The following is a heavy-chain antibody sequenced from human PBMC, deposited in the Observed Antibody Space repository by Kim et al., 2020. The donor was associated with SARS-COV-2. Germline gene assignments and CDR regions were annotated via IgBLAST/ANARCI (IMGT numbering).Heavy chain of an antibody. Sequence: SVKVSCKASGFTFTSSAVQWVRQARGQRLEWIGWIVVGSGNTNYAQKFQERVTITRDMSTSTAYMELSSLRSEDTAVYYCAAEGPIVVVTAAPYYYGMDVWGQGTTVTVSS. J-gene: IGHJ6*02. D-gene: IGHD2-21*02. V-gene: IGHV1-58*01. CDR2: IVVGSGNT. CDR1: GFTFTSSA. CDR3: AAEGPIVVVTAAPYYYGMDV.